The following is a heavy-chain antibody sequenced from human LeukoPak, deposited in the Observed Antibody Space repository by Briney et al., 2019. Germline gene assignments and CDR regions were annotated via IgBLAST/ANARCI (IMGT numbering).Heavy chain of an antibody. J-gene: IGHJ3*02. CDR2: INPNSGGT. D-gene: IGHD6-6*01. CDR1: GYTFTGYY. V-gene: IGHV1-2*02. CDR3: ARTARSSRGAFDI. Sequence: ASVKVSCKASGYTFTGYYMHWVRQAPGQGLEWMGWINPNSGGTNYAQKFQGRVTMTGDTSISTAYMELSRLRSDDTAVYYCARTARSSRGAFDIWGQGTMVTVSS.